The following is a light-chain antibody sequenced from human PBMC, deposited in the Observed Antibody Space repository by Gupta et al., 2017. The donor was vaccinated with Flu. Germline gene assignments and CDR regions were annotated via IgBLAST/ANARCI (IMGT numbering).Light chain of an antibody. CDR1: QNSNSW. J-gene: IGKJ4*01. V-gene: IGKV1-5*03. Sequence: DIQLTQSPSTLSASVGHRVTTTCPTRQNSNSWLDWYQQKPGKSPKFLIYKASSLQSGVPARFSGSGSGTQFTLTISSLQPEDYATYYCLQDEDYPLTFGGGTKLEIK. CDR3: LQDEDYPLT. CDR2: KAS.